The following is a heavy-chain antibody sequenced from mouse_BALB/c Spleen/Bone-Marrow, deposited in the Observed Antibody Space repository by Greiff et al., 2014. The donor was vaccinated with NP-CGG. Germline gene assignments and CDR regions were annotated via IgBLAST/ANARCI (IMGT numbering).Heavy chain of an antibody. J-gene: IGHJ4*01. CDR3: ARDRGVQGYAMDY. CDR1: GFTFSDYY. CDR2: ISDGGSYT. V-gene: IGHV5-4*02. D-gene: IGHD2-14*01. Sequence: EVKVVESGGGLVKPGGSLKLSCAASGFTFSDYYMYWVRQTPEKRLEWVATISDGGSYTYYPDSVKGRLTISRDIAKNNLYLQMSSLKSEDTAMYYCARDRGVQGYAMDYWGRGTSVTVSS.